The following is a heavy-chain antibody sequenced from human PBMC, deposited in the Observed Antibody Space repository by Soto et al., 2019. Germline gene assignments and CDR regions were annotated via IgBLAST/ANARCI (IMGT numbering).Heavy chain of an antibody. V-gene: IGHV1-24*01. CDR3: ATGNGSGKPYYYYGMDV. CDR2: FDPEDGET. Sequence: GASVKVSCKVSGYTLTELSMHWVRQAPGKGLEWMGGFDPEDGETIYAQKFQGRVTMTEDTSTDTAYMELSSLRSEDTAVYYCATGNGSGKPYYYYGMDVWGQGTTVTVSS. J-gene: IGHJ6*02. CDR1: GYTLTELS. D-gene: IGHD3-10*01.